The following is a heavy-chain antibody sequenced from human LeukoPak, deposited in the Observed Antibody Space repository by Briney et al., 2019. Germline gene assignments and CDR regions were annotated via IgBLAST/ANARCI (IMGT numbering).Heavy chain of an antibody. CDR2: IGSSSSYI. Sequence: GGSLRLSCAASGFTFSSYSMNWVRQAPGKGLEWVSSIGSSSSYIYYADSVKGRFTISRDNAKNSLYLQMNSLRAEDTAVYYCARDRVVPAAIRAAEKDYWGQGTLVTVSS. CDR3: ARDRVVPAAIRAAEKDY. CDR1: GFTFSSYS. V-gene: IGHV3-21*01. D-gene: IGHD2-2*01. J-gene: IGHJ4*02.